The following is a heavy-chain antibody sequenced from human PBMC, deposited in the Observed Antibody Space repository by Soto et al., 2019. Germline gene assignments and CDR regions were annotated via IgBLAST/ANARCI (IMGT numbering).Heavy chain of an antibody. D-gene: IGHD5-18*01. V-gene: IGHV4-39*01. CDR2: IYYSGST. CDR3: ARHGDSYSVQLWLFQH. Sequence: SETLSLTCTVSGGSISSSSYYWGWIRQPPGKGLEWIGSIYYSGSTYYNPSLKSRVTISVDTSKNQFSLKLSSVTAADTAVYYCARHGDSYSVQLWLFQHWGQGTLVTVSS. J-gene: IGHJ1*01. CDR1: GGSISSSSYY.